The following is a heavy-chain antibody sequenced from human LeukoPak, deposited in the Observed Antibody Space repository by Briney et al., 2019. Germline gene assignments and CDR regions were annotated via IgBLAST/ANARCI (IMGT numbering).Heavy chain of an antibody. J-gene: IGHJ4*01. CDR3: ARASPGVVFNYFDY. V-gene: IGHV3-7*01. CDR1: GFTIDSFY. D-gene: IGHD2-15*01. Sequence: GGSLRLSCVASGFTIDSFYMSWVRQAPGKGMEWVANIDEAGKDRYYADSVKGRFTISRDNTKNSVFLDMTSLRVEDTATYFCARASPGVVFNYFDYWGQGALVPVSS. CDR2: IDEAGKDR.